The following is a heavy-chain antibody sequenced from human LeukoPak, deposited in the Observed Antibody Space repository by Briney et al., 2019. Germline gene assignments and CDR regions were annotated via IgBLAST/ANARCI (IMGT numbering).Heavy chain of an antibody. CDR3: AREGAANAEYFQH. V-gene: IGHV3-53*01. Sequence: GGSLRLSCAASGFTVSSNYMSWVRQAPGKGLEWVSVIYSGGSTYYADSVKGRFTISGDNSKNTLYLQMNSLRAEDTAVYYCAREGAANAEYFQHWGQGTLVTVSS. D-gene: IGHD6-13*01. CDR2: IYSGGST. J-gene: IGHJ1*01. CDR1: GFTVSSNY.